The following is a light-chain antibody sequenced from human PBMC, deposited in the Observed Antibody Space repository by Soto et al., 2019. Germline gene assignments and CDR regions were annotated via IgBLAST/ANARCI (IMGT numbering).Light chain of an antibody. Sequence: QSALTQPRSVSGSPGQSVTISCTGTSSDVGGYNYVSWYQKHPGKAPKVMICDVSERPSGVPDRFSGSKSGNTASLTISGLQPDDEADYYCCSYAGTPRYVFGTGTKLTVL. CDR1: SSDVGGYNY. CDR2: DVS. CDR3: CSYAGTPRYV. V-gene: IGLV2-11*01. J-gene: IGLJ1*01.